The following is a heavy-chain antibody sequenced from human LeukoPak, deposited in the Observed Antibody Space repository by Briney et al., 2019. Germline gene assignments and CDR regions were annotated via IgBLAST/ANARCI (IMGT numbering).Heavy chain of an antibody. CDR3: AREYCSSTSCYWVNWFDP. CDR2: IYTSGST. J-gene: IGHJ5*02. V-gene: IGHV4-4*07. D-gene: IGHD2-2*01. CDR1: GGSIGSYY. Sequence: PSETLSLTCTVSGGSIGSYYWSWIRQPAGKGLEWIGRIYTSGSTNYNPSLKSRVTMSVDTSKNQFSLKLSSVTAADTAVYYCAREYCSSTSCYWVNWFDPWGQGTLVTVSS.